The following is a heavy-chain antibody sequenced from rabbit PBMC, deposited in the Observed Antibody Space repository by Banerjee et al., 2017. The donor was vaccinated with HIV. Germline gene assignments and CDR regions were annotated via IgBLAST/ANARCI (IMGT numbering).Heavy chain of an antibody. Sequence: QEQLEESGGDLVKPGASLTLTCTASGFSFSSSYYMCWVRQAPGKGLEWIACIYAGSSGNTYYASWAKGRFTISKTSSTTVTLQMTSLTAADTATYFCARLDSSISYWRGYFNLWGQGTLVTVS. V-gene: IGHV1S45*01. CDR3: ARLDSSISYWRGYFNL. CDR2: IYAGSSGNT. CDR1: GFSFSSSYY. D-gene: IGHD8-1*01. J-gene: IGHJ4*01.